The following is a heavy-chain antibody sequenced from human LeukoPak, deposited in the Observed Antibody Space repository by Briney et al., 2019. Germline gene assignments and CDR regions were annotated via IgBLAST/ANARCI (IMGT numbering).Heavy chain of an antibody. CDR1: GYTFTSYD. J-gene: IGHJ4*02. CDR2: MNPNSGNT. Sequence: ASVKVSCKASGYTFTSYDINWVRQAAGQGPEWMGWMNPNSGNTGYAQKFQGRITMAKNTSISTAYMELSSLTSEDTAVYFCARRYDSGSYHLPHWGQGTLVTVSS. CDR3: ARRYDSGSYHLPH. D-gene: IGHD3-10*01. V-gene: IGHV1-8*01.